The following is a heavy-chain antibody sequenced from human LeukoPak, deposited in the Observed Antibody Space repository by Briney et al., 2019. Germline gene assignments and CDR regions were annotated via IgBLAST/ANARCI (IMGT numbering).Heavy chain of an antibody. D-gene: IGHD3-9*01. CDR3: ARRGLTGDFDY. CDR2: IHYSGST. V-gene: IGHV4-59*04. Sequence: SETLSLTCTVSGGSISGYYWGWIRQPPGEGLEWLGNIHYSGSTYYNPSLQGRVTISVDTSKIQFSLKLSSVTAADTAVYYCARRGLTGDFDYWGQGNLVTVSA. J-gene: IGHJ4*02. CDR1: GGSISGYY.